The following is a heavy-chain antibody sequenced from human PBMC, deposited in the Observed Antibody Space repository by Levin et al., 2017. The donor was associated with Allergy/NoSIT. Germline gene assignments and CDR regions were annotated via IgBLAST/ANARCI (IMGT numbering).Heavy chain of an antibody. CDR1: GFTFSTYW. CDR2: VKQDGSEK. CDR3: ARLIPPFDY. Sequence: PGGSLRLSCATSGFTFSTYWMGWVRQAPGKGVEWVANVKQDGSEKYYVDSVKGRFTISRDNAKNSLYLQMDSLRAEDTAVYYCARLIPPFDYWGQGTLVTVSS. V-gene: IGHV3-7*01. J-gene: IGHJ4*02.